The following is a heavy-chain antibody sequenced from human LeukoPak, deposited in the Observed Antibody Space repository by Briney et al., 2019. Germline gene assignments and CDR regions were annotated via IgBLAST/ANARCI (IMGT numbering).Heavy chain of an antibody. J-gene: IGHJ4*02. CDR3: ARVGITMVRGALDY. V-gene: IGHV3-23*01. CDR2: ISGSGGST. CDR1: GFTFSSYA. D-gene: IGHD3-10*01. Sequence: GGSLRLSCAASGFTFSSYAMSWVRQAPGKGLEWVSAISGSGGSTYYADSVKGRFTISRDNAKNSLYLQMNSLRAEDTAVYYCARVGITMVRGALDYWGQGTLVTVSS.